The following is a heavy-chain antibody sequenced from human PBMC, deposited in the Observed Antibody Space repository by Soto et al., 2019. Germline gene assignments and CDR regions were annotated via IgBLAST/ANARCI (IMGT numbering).Heavy chain of an antibody. V-gene: IGHV1-18*01. CDR1: GYTFTSYG. CDR2: LSAYNGNT. J-gene: IGHJ4*02. CDR3: ARDAAIGMTDY. D-gene: IGHD1-20*01. Sequence: QVQLVQSGADVKKPGASVKVSCKASGYTFTSYGISWVRQAPGQGSARMGWLSAYNGNTKYAQKLQGRFTMTTDTSTSTSYLELSSLRADDPAVDYCARDAAIGMTDYWGQGTLVTVSS.